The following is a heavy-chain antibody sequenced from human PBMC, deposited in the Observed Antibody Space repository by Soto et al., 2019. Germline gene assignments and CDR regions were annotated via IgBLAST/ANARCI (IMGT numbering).Heavy chain of an antibody. CDR1: GFSLSTSGMC. V-gene: IGHV2-70*11. D-gene: IGHD3-3*01. Sequence: SGPTLVNPTQTLTLTCTFPGFSLSTSGMCVSWIRQPPGKALEWLARIDWDDDKYYSTSLKTRLTISKDTSKNQVVLTMTNMDPVDTATYYCARVAGNYDFWSGYWRYGMDVWGQGTTVTVSS. CDR2: IDWDDDK. CDR3: ARVAGNYDFWSGYWRYGMDV. J-gene: IGHJ6*02.